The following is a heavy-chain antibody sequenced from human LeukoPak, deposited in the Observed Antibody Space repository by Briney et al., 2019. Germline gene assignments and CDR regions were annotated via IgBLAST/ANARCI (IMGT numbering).Heavy chain of an antibody. V-gene: IGHV1-18*01. J-gene: IGHJ4*02. D-gene: IGHD1-14*01. CDR2: ISAYNGNT. CDR1: GCTFTSYG. Sequence: ASVKVSCKASGCTFTSYGISWVRQAPGQGLEWMGWISAYNGNTNYAQKLQGKVTMTTDTSKSTAYMARRSLRSDDTAVYYCARAPGLEPVTRVDYWGRGTLVTVSS. CDR3: ARAPGLEPVTRVDY.